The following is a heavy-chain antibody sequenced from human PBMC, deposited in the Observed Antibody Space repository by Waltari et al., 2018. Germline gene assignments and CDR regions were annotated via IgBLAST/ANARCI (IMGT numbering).Heavy chain of an antibody. CDR1: GFTFSSYA. CDR3: AKEGRSGLVVVGDNWFDP. CDR2: IYSGGST. D-gene: IGHD2-21*01. J-gene: IGHJ5*02. Sequence: EVQLLESGGGLVQPGGSLRLSCAASGFTFSSYAMSWVRQAPGKGLEWVSVIYSGGSTYYAESVKGRFTIARDNAKNTLYLQMNSLRAEDTAVYYCAKEGRSGLVVVGDNWFDPWGQGTLVTVSS. V-gene: IGHV3-23*03.